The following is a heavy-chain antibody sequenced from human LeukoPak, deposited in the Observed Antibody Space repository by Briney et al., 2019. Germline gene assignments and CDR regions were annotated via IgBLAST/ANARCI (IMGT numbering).Heavy chain of an antibody. V-gene: IGHV3-30*02. J-gene: IGHJ4*02. CDR1: GFTFRTSG. CDR3: ARGEVTPGGVLADALPLYLAP. Sequence: PGGSLRLSCAASGFTFRTSGMHWVRQAPGKGLEWVAFIRNDGTIKYYADSVKGRFTISRDNSKNTLYLQMNSLRPEDTAVYYCARGEVTPGGVLADALPLYLAPWGQGILVTVSS. CDR2: IRNDGTIK. D-gene: IGHD3-16*02.